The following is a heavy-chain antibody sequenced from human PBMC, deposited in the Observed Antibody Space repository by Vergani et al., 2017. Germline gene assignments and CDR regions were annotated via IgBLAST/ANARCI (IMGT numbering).Heavy chain of an antibody. CDR1: GFTFSSYA. V-gene: IGHV3-30-3*01. J-gene: IGHJ4*02. D-gene: IGHD3-10*01. Sequence: QVQLVEPGGGVVQPGRSLRLSCAASGFTFSSYAMHWVRQAPGKGLEWVAVISYDGSNKYYADSVKGRFTISRDNSKNTLYLQMNSLRAEDTAVYYCARPSGVYYYGSGSPFDYWGQGTLVTVSS. CDR2: ISYDGSNK. CDR3: ARPSGVYYYGSGSPFDY.